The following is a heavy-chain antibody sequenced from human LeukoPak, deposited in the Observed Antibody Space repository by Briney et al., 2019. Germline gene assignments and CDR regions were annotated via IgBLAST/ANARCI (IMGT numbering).Heavy chain of an antibody. Sequence: GASAKVSCKASGYIFTSYGISWVRQAPGQGLEWMGWISAYNGHTNYAQKPQGRVTMTTDTSASTAYMELRSLRSDDTAVYYCARGPYYYDSSGYYYRPFDYWGQGTLVTVSS. CDR2: ISAYNGHT. CDR3: ARGPYYYDSSGYYYRPFDY. CDR1: GYIFTSYG. V-gene: IGHV1-18*01. D-gene: IGHD3-22*01. J-gene: IGHJ4*02.